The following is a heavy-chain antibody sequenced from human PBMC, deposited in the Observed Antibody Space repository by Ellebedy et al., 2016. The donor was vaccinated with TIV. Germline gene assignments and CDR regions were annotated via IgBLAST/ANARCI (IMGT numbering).Heavy chain of an antibody. V-gene: IGHV4-39*01. CDR3: ARTDPWQPIDD. J-gene: IGHJ4*02. CDR1: GGSVSSTRYY. D-gene: IGHD2-21*02. Sequence: MPSETLSLTCSVSGGSVSSTRYYWDWIRQPPGKGLEYIGSVYYSGSPYYNPSFKSRVTLSADTSKNQFSLNLRTATAADTAVYYCARTDPWQPIDDWGQGILVSVSS. CDR2: VYYSGSP.